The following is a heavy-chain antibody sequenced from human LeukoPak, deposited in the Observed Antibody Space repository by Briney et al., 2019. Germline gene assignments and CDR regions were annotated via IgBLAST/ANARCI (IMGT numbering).Heavy chain of an antibody. CDR3: ARAVVPAAMPVY. V-gene: IGHV1-2*02. D-gene: IGHD2-2*01. CDR2: INPNSGGT. Sequence: ASVKVSCKASGYTFTGYYMHWVRQAPGQGLEWMGWINPNSGGTNYAQKFQGRVTMTRDTSISTAYMELSRLGSDDTAVYYCARAVVPAAMPVYWGQGTLVTVSS. CDR1: GYTFTGYY. J-gene: IGHJ4*02.